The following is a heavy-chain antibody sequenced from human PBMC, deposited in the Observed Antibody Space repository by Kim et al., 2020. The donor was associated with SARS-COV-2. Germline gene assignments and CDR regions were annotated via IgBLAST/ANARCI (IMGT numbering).Heavy chain of an antibody. J-gene: IGHJ4*02. CDR3: ARGSREGYSYGY. V-gene: IGHV1-3*01. Sequence: YSQKFQGRVTITRDTSASTAYMELSSLRSEDTAVYYCARGSREGYSYGYWGQGTLVTVSS. D-gene: IGHD5-18*01.